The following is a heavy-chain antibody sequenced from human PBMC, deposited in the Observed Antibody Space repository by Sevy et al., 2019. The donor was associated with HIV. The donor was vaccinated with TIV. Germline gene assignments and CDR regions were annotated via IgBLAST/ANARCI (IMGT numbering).Heavy chain of an antibody. CDR3: ARGPIQLGAFDL. CDR1: GFIFSNYP. CDR2: ISYDATYK. J-gene: IGHJ3*01. Sequence: GGSLRLSCAASGFIFSNYPIHWVRQAPGKGLEWVAVISYDATYKYYADSLKVRFTISSDNSKITLYLQMNSLRAEDTAVYYCARGPIQLGAFDLWGQGTLVTVSS. V-gene: IGHV3-30*04. D-gene: IGHD5-18*01.